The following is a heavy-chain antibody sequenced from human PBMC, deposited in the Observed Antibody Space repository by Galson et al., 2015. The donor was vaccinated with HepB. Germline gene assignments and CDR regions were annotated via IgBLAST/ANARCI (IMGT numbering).Heavy chain of an antibody. V-gene: IGHV1-69*13. D-gene: IGHD2-2*01. J-gene: IGHJ6*02. Sequence: SVKVSCKASGGTFSKYAITWVRQAPGQGLEWIGGIIPFFGTPIYAQRFQGRVTITADESTTTARMELSSLRSDDTAVFYCALARDPNPTYYSSVNYGMDVWGQGTTVTVSS. CDR1: GGTFSKYA. CDR3: ALARDPNPTYYSSVNYGMDV. CDR2: IIPFFGTP.